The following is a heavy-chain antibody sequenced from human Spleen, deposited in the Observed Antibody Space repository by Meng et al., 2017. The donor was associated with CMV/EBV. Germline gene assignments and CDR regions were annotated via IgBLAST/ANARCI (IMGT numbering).Heavy chain of an antibody. CDR3: ARAYYDYVWGSPLQGY. Sequence: YGGSFGGYYWGWSREPPGKGLDWIGETNHSGSTNYNPSLKSRVTISVDTSKNQFPLTLTSVTAADTAVYYCARAYYDYVWGSPLQGYWGQGTLVTVSS. CDR2: TNHSGST. V-gene: IGHV4-34*01. J-gene: IGHJ4*02. D-gene: IGHD3-16*01. CDR1: GGSFGGYY.